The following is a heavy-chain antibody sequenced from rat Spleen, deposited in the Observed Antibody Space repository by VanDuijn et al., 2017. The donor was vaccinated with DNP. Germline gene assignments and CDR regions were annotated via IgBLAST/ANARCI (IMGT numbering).Heavy chain of an antibody. CDR1: GFTFSHYY. D-gene: IGHD4-3*01. J-gene: IGHJ2*01. Sequence: EVQLVESGGGLVQPGNSLKLSCAASGFTFSHYYMAWVRQAPTKGLEWVASIGSPAYAPYYTDSVKGRFAISRDNAKSTLYLQMNSLRSEDMATYYCVRWNSGHFDYWGQGVMVTVSS. CDR2: IGSPAYAP. CDR3: VRWNSGHFDY. V-gene: IGHV5S23*01.